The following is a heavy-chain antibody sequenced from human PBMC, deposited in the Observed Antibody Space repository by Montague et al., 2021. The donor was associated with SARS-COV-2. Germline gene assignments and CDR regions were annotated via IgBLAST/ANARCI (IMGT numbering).Heavy chain of an antibody. V-gene: IGHV4-39*01. D-gene: IGHD6-19*01. CDR3: VRQPGQWLPREWFWFDP. CDR2: IYYSGST. CDR1: GGSISSTSYY. J-gene: IGHJ5*02. Sequence: SETLPLTCTVSGGSISSTSYYWGWIRQPPGKGLEWIGSIYYSGSTYYNPSLKSRVTISVDTSKNQFSLKLSSVTAADTAVYYCVRQPGQWLPREWFWFDPWGQGTLATVSS.